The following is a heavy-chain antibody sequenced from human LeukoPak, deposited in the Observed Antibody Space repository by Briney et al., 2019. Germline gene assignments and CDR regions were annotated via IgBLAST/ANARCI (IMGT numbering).Heavy chain of an antibody. CDR2: IWYDGSNK. V-gene: IGHV3-33*06. J-gene: IGHJ4*02. CDR1: GFTFSSYG. CDR3: AKAHPMDFWSGYYRDYFDY. Sequence: GGSLRHSCAASGFTFSSYGMHWVRQAPGKGLEWVAVIWYDGSNKYYADSVKGRFTISRDNSKNTLYLQMNSLRAEDTAVYYCAKAHPMDFWSGYYRDYFDYWGQGTLVTVSS. D-gene: IGHD3-3*01.